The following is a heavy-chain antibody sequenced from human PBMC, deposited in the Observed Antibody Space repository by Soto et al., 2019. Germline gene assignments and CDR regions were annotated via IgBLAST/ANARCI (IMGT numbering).Heavy chain of an antibody. J-gene: IGHJ5*02. V-gene: IGHV3-30*18. CDR2: ISYDGSNK. CDR1: GFTFSSYG. Sequence: GGSLRLSCAASGFTFSSYGMHWVRQAPGKGLEWVAVISYDGSNKYYADSVKGRFTISRDNSKNTLYLQMNSLRAEDTAVYYCAKDGSGSYLSWFDPWGQGTLVTVSS. D-gene: IGHD3-10*01. CDR3: AKDGSGSYLSWFDP.